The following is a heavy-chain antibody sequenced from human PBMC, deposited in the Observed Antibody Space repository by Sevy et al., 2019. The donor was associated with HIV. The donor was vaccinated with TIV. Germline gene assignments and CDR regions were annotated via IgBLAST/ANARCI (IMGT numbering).Heavy chain of an antibody. J-gene: IGHJ4*02. V-gene: IGHV3-13*01. CDR3: ARGRFGELWDY. CDR1: GFTFSSYD. CDR2: IGTAGDT. Sequence: GGSLRLSCAASGFTFSSYDMHWVRQATGKGLEWVSAIGTAGDTYYPGSVKGRFTISRENAKNSLYLQMNSLRAGDTAVYYCARGRFGELWDYCGQGTLVTVSS. D-gene: IGHD3-10*01.